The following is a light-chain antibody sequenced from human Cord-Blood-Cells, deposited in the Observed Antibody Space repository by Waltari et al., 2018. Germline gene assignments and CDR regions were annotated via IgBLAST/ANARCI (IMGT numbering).Light chain of an antibody. V-gene: IGLV2-11*01. J-gene: IGLJ1*01. CDR1: SSDVGGYNY. CDR3: CSYAGNYTDV. Sequence: QSALTQPRPVSGSPGQSGTTSCPGTSSDVGGYNYVPWYHQPPGKAPKLMFYDVSQRHSRVPHRFSGSKTGNAASLTISGLQAEDEADYSCCSYAGNYTDVYGTGTKVTVL. CDR2: DVS.